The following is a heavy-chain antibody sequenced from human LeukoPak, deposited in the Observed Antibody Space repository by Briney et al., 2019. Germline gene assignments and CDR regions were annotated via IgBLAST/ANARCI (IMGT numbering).Heavy chain of an antibody. CDR2: ISSGGGAT. J-gene: IGHJ4*02. V-gene: IGHV3-48*02. Sequence: GGSLRLSCAASGFTFSSYAMNWVRQAPGKGLEWVSYISSGGGATHYADSVKGRFTISRDNAKNSLYLQMNSLRDEDTALYSCAKTHGNGWYFDYWGQGNLVTVAS. D-gene: IGHD6-19*01. CDR3: AKTHGNGWYFDY. CDR1: GFTFSSYA.